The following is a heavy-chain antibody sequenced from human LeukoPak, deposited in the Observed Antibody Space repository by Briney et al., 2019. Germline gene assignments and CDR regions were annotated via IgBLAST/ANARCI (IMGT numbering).Heavy chain of an antibody. CDR2: MNQDGSEK. J-gene: IGHJ4*02. D-gene: IGHD2-15*01. CDR1: GFTVSINY. CDR3: ARGSDSPYDHTFDY. V-gene: IGHV3-7*03. Sequence: PGGSLRLSCVASGFTVSINYMNWVRQAPGKGLEWVANMNQDGSEKNYVDSVKGRFTISRDNTKNSLFLQMDSLRAEVTAFYYCARGSDSPYDHTFDYWGQGTLVTVSS.